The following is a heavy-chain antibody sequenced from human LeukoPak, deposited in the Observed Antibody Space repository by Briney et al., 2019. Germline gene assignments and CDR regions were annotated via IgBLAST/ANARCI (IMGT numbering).Heavy chain of an antibody. CDR1: GFTFSSYG. CDR2: ISYDGSNK. J-gene: IGHJ4*02. V-gene: IGHV3-30*03. Sequence: GGSLRLSCAASGFTFSSYGMHWVRQAPGKGLEWVAVISYDGSNKYYADSVKGRFTISRDNSKNTLYLQMNSLRAEDTAVYYCARDASGSYTWSDYWGQGTLVTVSS. CDR3: ARDASGSYTWSDY. D-gene: IGHD1-26*01.